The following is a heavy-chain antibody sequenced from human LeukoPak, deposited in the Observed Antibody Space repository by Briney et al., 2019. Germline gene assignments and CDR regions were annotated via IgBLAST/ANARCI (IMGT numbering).Heavy chain of an antibody. Sequence: PGGSLKLSCAASGFTFSGSAMHWVRQASGRGLEWVGRIRNKANSYATTYAASVKGRFTISRDDSKHTAYLQMNSPKTEDTAVYYCTRGVITSDAFDIWGQGTMVTVSS. CDR1: GFTFSGSA. D-gene: IGHD2-8*01. CDR2: IRNKANSYAT. CDR3: TRGVITSDAFDI. J-gene: IGHJ3*02. V-gene: IGHV3-73*01.